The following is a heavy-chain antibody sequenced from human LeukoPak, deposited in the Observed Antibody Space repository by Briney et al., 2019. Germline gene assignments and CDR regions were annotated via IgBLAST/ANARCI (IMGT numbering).Heavy chain of an antibody. D-gene: IGHD6-19*01. CDR1: GFNFNDYA. CDR2: ITWNIDSR. V-gene: IGHV3-9*01. Sequence: GGSLRLSCVASGFNFNDYAMHWVRQTPGKGLEWVSRITWNIDSRAYADSVRGRFTISRDNARNPLYLQMNSLRPEDTAFYYCTPLGSGVDYWGQGTLVTVSS. CDR3: TPLGSGVDY. J-gene: IGHJ4*02.